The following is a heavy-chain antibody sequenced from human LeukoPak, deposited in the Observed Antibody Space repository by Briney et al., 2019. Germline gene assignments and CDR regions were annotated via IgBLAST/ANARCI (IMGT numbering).Heavy chain of an antibody. CDR3: ASTSSGIYNY. CDR2: ISYDGSNK. V-gene: IGHV3-30-3*01. CDR1: GFTFSSYA. J-gene: IGHJ4*02. D-gene: IGHD1-26*01. Sequence: PGGSLRLTCAASGFTFSSYAMHWVRQAPGKGLEWVAVISYDGSNKYYADSVKGRFTISRDNSKNTLYLQMNSLRAEDTAVYYCASTSSGIYNYWGQGTLVTVSS.